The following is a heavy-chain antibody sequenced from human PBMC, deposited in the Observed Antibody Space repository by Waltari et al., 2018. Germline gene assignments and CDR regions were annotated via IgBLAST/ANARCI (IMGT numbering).Heavy chain of an antibody. CDR1: GLPFSNYW. D-gene: IGHD3-10*01. Sequence: EVQVVESGGGWVQPGGSLRLSRVASGLPFSNYWMIWVRQAPGKGLEGLANIKPDGSEKNHVDSVKGRFTISRDNAKNSLYLQMNSLRAEDTAVYYCVQGGFYYADWGQGTLVTVSS. CDR3: VQGGFYYAD. CDR2: IKPDGSEK. V-gene: IGHV3-7*01. J-gene: IGHJ4*02.